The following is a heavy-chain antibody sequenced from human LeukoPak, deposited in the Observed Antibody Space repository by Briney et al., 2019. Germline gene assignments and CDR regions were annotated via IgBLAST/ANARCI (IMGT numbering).Heavy chain of an antibody. V-gene: IGHV5-51*01. CDR3: ARLVVGANVDAFDF. D-gene: IGHD1-26*01. Sequence: KFGESLKISCKGSGYSFTSYWIGWVRQMPGKGLEWMGLIHPSNSETKYSPSFKGQVTISADRSINTASLQWSSLKASDTAMYYCARLVVGANVDAFDFWGQGTMVTVSS. CDR2: IHPSNSET. CDR1: GYSFTSYW. J-gene: IGHJ3*01.